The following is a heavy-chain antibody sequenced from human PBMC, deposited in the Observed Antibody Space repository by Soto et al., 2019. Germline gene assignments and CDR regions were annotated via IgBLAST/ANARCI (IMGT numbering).Heavy chain of an antibody. J-gene: IGHJ4*02. CDR3: AKDQDSYDTSGYYDY. CDR1: GFTFSIYG. CDR2: ISYDGSDK. V-gene: IGHV3-30*18. D-gene: IGHD3-22*01. Sequence: QVQLVESGGGVVQPGRSLRLSCAASGFTFSIYGMHWVRQAPGKGLEWVAIISYDGSDKYYADSVKGRFTISRDNSKNTLYLQMNSLRPEDTAVYYCAKDQDSYDTSGYYDYWGQGTLVTVS.